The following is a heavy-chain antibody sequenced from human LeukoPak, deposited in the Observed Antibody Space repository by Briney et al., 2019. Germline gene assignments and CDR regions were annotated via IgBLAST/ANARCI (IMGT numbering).Heavy chain of an antibody. J-gene: IGHJ3*02. V-gene: IGHV6-1*01. CDR3: ARSGLAAAGTFHAFDI. D-gene: IGHD6-13*01. CDR1: GDSLSSVSAA. Sequence: SQSLSLTCALSGDSLSSVSAAWNWIRHSPSRGLEWLGRTYFRSTRYNDYAVSVQSRITINPDTSKNPFSLQLSTVTPEDTAVYYCARSGLAAAGTFHAFDIWGQGTMVTVSS. CDR2: TYFRSTRYN.